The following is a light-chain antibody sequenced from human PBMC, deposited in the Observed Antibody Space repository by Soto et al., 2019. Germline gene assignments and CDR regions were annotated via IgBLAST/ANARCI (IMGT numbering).Light chain of an antibody. CDR3: QQYDNLPPLT. J-gene: IGKJ4*01. V-gene: IGKV1-39*01. CDR2: AAS. CDR1: QGISTY. Sequence: DIQMTQSPSSLSASVGDRVTITCRASQGISTYLNWYQQKPGKAPKLLIYAASSLQSGVPSRFSGSGSETDFTLTISSLQPEDFATYYCQQYDNLPPLTFGGGTKVDIK.